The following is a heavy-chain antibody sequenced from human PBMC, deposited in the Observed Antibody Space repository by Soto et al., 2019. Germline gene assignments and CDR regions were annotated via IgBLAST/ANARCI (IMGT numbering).Heavy chain of an antibody. CDR1: GFTFSNYG. J-gene: IGHJ4*02. CDR2: ISHDESDK. D-gene: IGHD2-21*01. Sequence: GGSLRLSCAGSGFTFSNYGMHWVRQAPGKGLEWVALISHDESDKYYADSVKGRFTISRDNSKRTLYLQMNSLRAEDTAVYFCAKGGSPPLAIDYWGQGTLVTVSS. CDR3: AKGGSPPLAIDY. V-gene: IGHV3-30*18.